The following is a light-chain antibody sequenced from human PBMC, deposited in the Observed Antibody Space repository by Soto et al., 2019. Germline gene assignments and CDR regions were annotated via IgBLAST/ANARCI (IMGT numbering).Light chain of an antibody. Sequence: EIVLTQSPGTLSLSPGESATLSCRASQTVSSLYLAWYQQKLGQAPRLLIYRASSRAAGIPDRFGGSGSGTDFTLTISRLEPEDFAVYYCQQYGGSPPYTFGQGTKLEIK. CDR2: RAS. V-gene: IGKV3-20*01. CDR1: QTVSSLY. CDR3: QQYGGSPPYT. J-gene: IGKJ2*01.